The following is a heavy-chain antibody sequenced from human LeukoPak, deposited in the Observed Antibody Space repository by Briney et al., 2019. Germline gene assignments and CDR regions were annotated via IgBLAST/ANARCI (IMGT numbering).Heavy chain of an antibody. CDR3: ARAPLLGYYYDSSGYS. D-gene: IGHD3-22*01. CDR1: GLTFGNYA. J-gene: IGHJ4*02. CDR2: ISGNGGDT. Sequence: PGGSLRLSCAASGLTFGNYAMTWVRQTPAKGLEWVSTISGNGGDTYYADSVKGRFTISRDNSKNTHYLQMNTLRAEDTAVYYCARAPLLGYYYDSSGYSWGQGTLVTVSS. V-gene: IGHV3-23*01.